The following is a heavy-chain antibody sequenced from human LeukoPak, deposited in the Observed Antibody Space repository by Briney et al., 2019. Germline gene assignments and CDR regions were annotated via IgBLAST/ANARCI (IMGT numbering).Heavy chain of an antibody. CDR1: GVSISSSNSY. CDR2: IYYSGNT. J-gene: IGHJ4*02. D-gene: IGHD1/OR15-1a*01. CDR3: ARDEMEHHGSYYDF. V-gene: IGHV4-39*02. Sequence: SETLSLTCTVSGVSISSSNSYWGWIRQPPGKGLEWIGSIYYSGNTYYNASLKSQVSISIDTSKNQFSLRLTSVTAADTAVYYCARDEMEHHGSYYDFWGQGILVSVSS.